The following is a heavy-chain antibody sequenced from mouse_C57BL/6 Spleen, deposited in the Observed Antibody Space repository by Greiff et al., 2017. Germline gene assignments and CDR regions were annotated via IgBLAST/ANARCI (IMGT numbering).Heavy chain of an antibody. Sequence: QVQLQQPGAELVKPGASVKMSCKASGYTFTSYWITWVKQRPGQGLEWIGDIYPGSGSTNYNEKFKSKDTLTVDTSSSTAYMQLSSLTSEDSAVYYCARDMIRYAMDYWGQGTSVTVSS. CDR2: IYPGSGST. V-gene: IGHV1-55*01. J-gene: IGHJ4*01. CDR3: ARDMIRYAMDY. CDR1: GYTFTSYW. D-gene: IGHD2-4*01.